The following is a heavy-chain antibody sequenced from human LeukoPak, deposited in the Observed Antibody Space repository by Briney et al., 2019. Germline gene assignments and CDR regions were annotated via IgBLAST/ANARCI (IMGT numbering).Heavy chain of an antibody. CDR3: ARAAGYDSSGYYSDY. V-gene: IGHV4-30-2*01. Sequence: SQTLSLTCTVSGGSISSGGYYWSWIRQPPGKGLEWIGYIYHSGSTYYNPSLKSRVTISVDRSKNQFSLKLSSVTAADTAVYYCARAAGYDSSGYYSDYWGQGTLVTVSS. J-gene: IGHJ4*02. CDR1: GGSISSGGYY. CDR2: IYHSGST. D-gene: IGHD3-22*01.